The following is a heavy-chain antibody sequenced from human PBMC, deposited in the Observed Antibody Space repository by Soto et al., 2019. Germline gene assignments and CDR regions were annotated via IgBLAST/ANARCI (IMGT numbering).Heavy chain of an antibody. CDR2: ISGYNGNT. CDR1: GYTFSSYG. D-gene: IGHD2-2*01. CDR3: ARMADCSITTCSFPSRFHIRGYYYYDGMDV. V-gene: IGHV1-18*01. J-gene: IGHJ6*02. Sequence: QVRLVQSAAEVKKPGASVKVSCKASGYTFSSYGISWVRQAPGQGLEWMGWISGYNGNTNFAQNLQGRVTMTTDTPTSTAFMELRSLRSDDTAVYYCARMADCSITTCSFPSRFHIRGYYYYDGMDVWGQGTTVTVSS.